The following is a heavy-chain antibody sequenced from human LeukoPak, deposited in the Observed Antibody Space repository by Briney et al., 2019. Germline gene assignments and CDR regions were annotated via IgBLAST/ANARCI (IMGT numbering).Heavy chain of an antibody. J-gene: IGHJ4*02. D-gene: IGHD3-10*01. CDR1: GYTFTDYF. CDR2: FNPQSGDT. CDR3: ARDHYGSGSFSGH. Sequence: AVTVSRMASGYTFTDYFMQWVRQAPGQELEWMRWFNPQSGDTNYAQKIQGRGNLVRDTSISTAYMELSRLTSDDTAVYYCARDHYGSGSFSGHWGQGTLVTVSA. V-gene: IGHV1-2*02.